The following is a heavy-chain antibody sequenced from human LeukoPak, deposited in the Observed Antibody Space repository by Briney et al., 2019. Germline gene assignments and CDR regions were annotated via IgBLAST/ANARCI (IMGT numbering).Heavy chain of an antibody. CDR2: ISSSSSYI. Sequence: PGGSLRLSCVASGFTFSSYSMNWVRQAPGKGLEWVSSISSSSSYIYYADSVKGRFTISRDNAKNSLYLQMNSLRAEDTAVYYCARESMITFGGVIAVPPDYWGQGTLVTVSS. CDR1: GFTFSSYS. CDR3: ARESMITFGGVIAVPPDY. V-gene: IGHV3-21*01. D-gene: IGHD3-16*02. J-gene: IGHJ4*02.